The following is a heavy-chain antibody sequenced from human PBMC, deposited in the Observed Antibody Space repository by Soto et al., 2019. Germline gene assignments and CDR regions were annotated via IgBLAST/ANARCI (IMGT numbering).Heavy chain of an antibody. Sequence: ASETLSLTWTVSGGSISSISYYWGWIRQPPGKGLEWIGSIYYSGSTYYNPSLKSRVTISVDTSKNQFSLKLSSVTAADTAVYYCARQEGSSGWYDYYYYYGMDVWGQGTTVTVSS. V-gene: IGHV4-39*01. J-gene: IGHJ6*02. CDR1: GGSISSISYY. D-gene: IGHD6-19*01. CDR3: ARQEGSSGWYDYYYYYGMDV. CDR2: IYYSGST.